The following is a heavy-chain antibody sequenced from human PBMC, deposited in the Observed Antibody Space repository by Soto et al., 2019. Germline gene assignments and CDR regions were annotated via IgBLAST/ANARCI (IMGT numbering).Heavy chain of an antibody. CDR3: AKTQFWSGYYYYYGMDV. CDR2: ISYDGSNK. D-gene: IGHD3-3*01. Sequence: GGSLRLSCAASGFTFSSYGMHWVRQAPGKGLEWVAVISYDGSNKYYADSVKGRFTISRDNSKNTLYLQMNSLRAEDTAVYYCAKTQFWSGYYYYYGMDVWGQGTTVTVSS. J-gene: IGHJ6*02. V-gene: IGHV3-30*18. CDR1: GFTFSSYG.